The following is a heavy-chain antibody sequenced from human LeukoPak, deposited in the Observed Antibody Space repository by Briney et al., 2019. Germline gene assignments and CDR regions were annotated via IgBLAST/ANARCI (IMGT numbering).Heavy chain of an antibody. CDR2: ITNSESGGRT. CDR3: AREYRQP. V-gene: IGHV3-23*01. D-gene: IGHD3-16*02. CDR1: GFTFSGYA. J-gene: IGHJ5*02. Sequence: GGSLRLSCAASGFTFSGYAMSWGRQAPGKGLEWVSVITNSESGGRTYYADSVKGRFTISRDNSKNTLYLQMNSLRAEDTAVYYCAREYRQPWGQGTLVTVSS.